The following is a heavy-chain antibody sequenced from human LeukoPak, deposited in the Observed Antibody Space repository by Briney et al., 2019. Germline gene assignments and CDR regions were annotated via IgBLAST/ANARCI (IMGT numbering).Heavy chain of an antibody. D-gene: IGHD2-2*01. V-gene: IGHV3-48*01. CDR3: ATREQYQLLDFDY. J-gene: IGHJ4*02. CDR1: GFTFSSYS. Sequence: PGGSLRLSCAASGFTFSSYSMNWVRQAPGKGLEWVSYISSSSSTIYYADSVKGRFTISRDNAKNSLCLQMNSLRAEDTAVYYCATREQYQLLDFDYWGQGTLVTVSS. CDR2: ISSSSSTI.